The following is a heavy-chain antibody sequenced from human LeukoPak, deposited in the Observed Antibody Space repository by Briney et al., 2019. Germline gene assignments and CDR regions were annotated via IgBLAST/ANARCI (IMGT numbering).Heavy chain of an antibody. CDR2: IRYDGSNK. D-gene: IGHD5-18*01. J-gene: IGHJ4*02. Sequence: PGESLRLSCAASGFTFSSYGMHWVRQAPGKGLEWVAFIRYDGSNKYYADSVKGRFTISRDNSKNTLYLQMNSLRAEDTAVYYCEKDNLYGLWPLDYWGQGTLVTVSS. V-gene: IGHV3-30*02. CDR1: GFTFSSYG. CDR3: EKDNLYGLWPLDY.